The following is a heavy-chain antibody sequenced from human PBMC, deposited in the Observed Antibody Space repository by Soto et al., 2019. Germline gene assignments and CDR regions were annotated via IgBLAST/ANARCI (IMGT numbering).Heavy chain of an antibody. CDR2: FRESGGTT. CDR1: GFSFSSSA. Sequence: VQLWDSGGGLVQRGGSLRHSCAASGFSFSSSAMSWVRQAPGKRLEWVSTFRESGGTTHYADPVKGRFTISRDTSNNILFLQMNRLRAEDTAIYYCTKDSHWAIISPTHDYWGQGTLVTVSS. CDR3: TKDSHWAIISPTHDY. J-gene: IGHJ4*02. D-gene: IGHD2-2*01. V-gene: IGHV3-23*01.